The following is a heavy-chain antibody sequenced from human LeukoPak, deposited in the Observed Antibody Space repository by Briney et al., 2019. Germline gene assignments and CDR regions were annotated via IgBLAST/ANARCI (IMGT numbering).Heavy chain of an antibody. Sequence: SETLSLTCAVYGGSFSGYYWSWIRQPPGKGLEWIGEINHSGSTNYNPSLKSRVTISVDTSKNQFSLKLNSVTAADTAVYYCARDRGDGYSLGYWGQGTLVTVSS. CDR1: GGSFSGYY. CDR2: INHSGST. D-gene: IGHD5-24*01. J-gene: IGHJ4*02. V-gene: IGHV4-34*01. CDR3: ARDRGDGYSLGY.